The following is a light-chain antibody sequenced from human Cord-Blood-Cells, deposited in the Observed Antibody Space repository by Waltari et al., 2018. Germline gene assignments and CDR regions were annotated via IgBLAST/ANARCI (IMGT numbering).Light chain of an antibody. CDR1: SSDVGSYNL. J-gene: IGLJ3*02. CDR2: EGS. CDR3: CSYAGSWV. Sequence: SALTQPASVSGSPGQSITISCTGTSSDVGSYNLVSWYQQHPGKAPKLMIHEGSKRPPGVSNRCACSKSGNTASLTISGLQADDEADYYCCSYAGSWVFGGGTKLTVL. V-gene: IGLV2-23*01.